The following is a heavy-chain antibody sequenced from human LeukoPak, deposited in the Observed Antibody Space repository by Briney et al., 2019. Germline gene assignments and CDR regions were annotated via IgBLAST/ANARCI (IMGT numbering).Heavy chain of an antibody. V-gene: IGHV4-39*01. CDR2: IFYSGST. CDR3: ARHRAKWELLCHFDY. D-gene: IGHD1-26*01. J-gene: IGHJ4*02. CDR1: GGSISSSSYY. Sequence: SETLSLTCTVSGGSISSSSYYWGWIRQPPGKGLEWIGSIFYSGSTYYNPSLKSRVTISVDTSKSQFSLKLSSVTAADTAVYYCARHRAKWELLCHFDYWGQGTLVTVSS.